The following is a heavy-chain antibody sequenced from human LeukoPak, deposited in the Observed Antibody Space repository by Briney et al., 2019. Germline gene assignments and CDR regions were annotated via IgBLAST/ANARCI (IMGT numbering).Heavy chain of an antibody. D-gene: IGHD3-10*02. V-gene: IGHV3-23*01. Sequence: GGSLRLSCVGSGFTFSNYAMNWVRQAPGRGLEWVSIITAGADSIHYADSVKGRFTISRYNSKNTVFLQMNSLRAEDTAIYYCAKDSGIYVRDYWYYYMDVWGKGTTVTVSS. J-gene: IGHJ6*03. CDR3: AKDSGIYVRDYWYYYMDV. CDR2: ITAGADSI. CDR1: GFTFSNYA.